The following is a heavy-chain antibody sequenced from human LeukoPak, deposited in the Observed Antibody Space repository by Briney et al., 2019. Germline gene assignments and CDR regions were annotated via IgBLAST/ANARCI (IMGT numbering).Heavy chain of an antibody. V-gene: IGHV4-39*01. D-gene: IGHD3-22*01. CDR3: ARPYYDSSGYYY. J-gene: IGHJ4*02. CDR2: IYYSGST. CDR1: GGSISSSSYY. Sequence: SETLSLTCTVSGGSISSSSYYWGWIRQPPGKGLEWIGSIYYSGSTYYNPSLKSRVTISVDTSKNQFSLKLSSVTAADTAVYYCARPYYDSSGYYYWGQGTLVTVSS.